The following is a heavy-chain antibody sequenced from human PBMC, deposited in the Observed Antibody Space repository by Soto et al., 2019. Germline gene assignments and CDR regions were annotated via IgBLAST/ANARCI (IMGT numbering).Heavy chain of an antibody. CDR1: GFSLNTGGGG. D-gene: IGHD4-17*01. CDR2: IYWNDDK. V-gene: IGHV2-5*01. CDR3: AHRGYGDYPRDNWFDP. Sequence: QITLKESGPTLVKPTQTLTLTCTFSGFSLNTGGGGVGWIRQAPGKALEWLALIYWNDDKHYSPSLKNKLTITKDTSKNQVVLTMTNMDPVDTATYYCAHRGYGDYPRDNWFDPWGQGTLVTVSS. J-gene: IGHJ5*02.